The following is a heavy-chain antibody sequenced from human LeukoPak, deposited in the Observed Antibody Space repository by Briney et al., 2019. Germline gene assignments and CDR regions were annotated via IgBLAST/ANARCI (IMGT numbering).Heavy chain of an antibody. Sequence: SETLSLTCTVSGGSISSSSYYWGWIRQPPGKGLEWIGSIYYSGSTYYNPSLKSRVTISVDTSKNQFSLKLSSVTAADTAVYYCASLTMIVVPWGQGTLVTVSS. CDR3: ASLTMIVVP. D-gene: IGHD3-22*01. V-gene: IGHV4-39*07. CDR2: IYYSGST. CDR1: GGSISSSSYY. J-gene: IGHJ4*02.